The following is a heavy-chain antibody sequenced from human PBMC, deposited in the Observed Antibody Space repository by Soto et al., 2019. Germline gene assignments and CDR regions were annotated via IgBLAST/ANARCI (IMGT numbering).Heavy chain of an antibody. Sequence: PSETLFLTCSFSCDSISTVDYFWAWIRQPPGQALEYIGYIYKSTTTYYNPSFESRVAISLDTSKSQFSLTVTSVTAADTAVYFCARGRYCLTGRCFPNWFDSWGQGTLVTVSS. D-gene: IGHD2-15*01. CDR2: IYKSTTT. CDR3: ARGRYCLTGRCFPNWFDS. V-gene: IGHV4-30-4*01. J-gene: IGHJ5*01. CDR1: CDSISTVDYF.